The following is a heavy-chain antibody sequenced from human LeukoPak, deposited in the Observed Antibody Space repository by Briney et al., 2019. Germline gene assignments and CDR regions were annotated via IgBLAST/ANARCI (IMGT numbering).Heavy chain of an antibody. J-gene: IGHJ3*02. D-gene: IGHD5-12*01. CDR3: AKTLRFDAFDI. CDR1: EFTFNNYW. Sequence: GGSLRLSCAASEFTFNNYWMSWVRQAPGKGLEWVANIKQDGSEKYYVDSVKGRFTISRDSAKNSLYLQMNSLRAEDTAVYYCAKTLRFDAFDIWGQGTMVTVSS. V-gene: IGHV3-7*01. CDR2: IKQDGSEK.